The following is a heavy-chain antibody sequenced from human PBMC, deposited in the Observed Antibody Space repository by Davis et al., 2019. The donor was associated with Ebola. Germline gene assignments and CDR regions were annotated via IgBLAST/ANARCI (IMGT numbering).Heavy chain of an antibody. J-gene: IGHJ6*02. Sequence: GSLRLSCTVSGGSVSSGSYYWSWIRQPPEKGLEWVGYIYYSGSTNCNPSLKSRVTISVDTSKNQFSLKLSSVTAADTAVYYCARGRGGYDSSGYYYYYYYGMDVWGQGTTVTVSS. CDR1: GGSVSSGSYY. CDR3: ARGRGGYDSSGYYYYYYYGMDV. D-gene: IGHD3-22*01. V-gene: IGHV4-61*01. CDR2: IYYSGST.